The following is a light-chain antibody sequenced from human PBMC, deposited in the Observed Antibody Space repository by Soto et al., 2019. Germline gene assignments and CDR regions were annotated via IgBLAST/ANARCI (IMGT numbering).Light chain of an antibody. CDR2: EVS. CDR3: NSYTSSSTLV. J-gene: IGLJ1*01. V-gene: IGLV2-14*01. CDR1: NSDVGGYNY. Sequence: SVLTRPASVSGSAGRSIASACTGTNSDVGGYNYVSWYQQHPGKAPKLVIYEVSNRPSGVSNRFSASKSGNTASLTISGLQAEDEADYYCNSYTSSSTLVFGSGTKVTVL.